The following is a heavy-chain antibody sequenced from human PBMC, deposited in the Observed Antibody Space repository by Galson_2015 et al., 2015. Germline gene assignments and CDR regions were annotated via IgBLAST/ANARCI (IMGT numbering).Heavy chain of an antibody. CDR1: GFTFSNYW. Sequence: SLRLSCAASGFTFSNYWMAWVRQAPGKGLEWVANIKQDGGDKYYVDSVKGRFTISRDDAKNSLYLQMNSLRAEDTAVYYCASGLGNRLQGFDYWGQGTLVTVSS. CDR3: ASGLGNRLQGFDY. D-gene: IGHD1-14*01. J-gene: IGHJ4*02. CDR2: IKQDGGDK. V-gene: IGHV3-7*01.